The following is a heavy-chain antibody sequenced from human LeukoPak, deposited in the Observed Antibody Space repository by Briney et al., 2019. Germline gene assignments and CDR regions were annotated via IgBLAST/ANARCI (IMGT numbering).Heavy chain of an antibody. Sequence: QPGKSLRLSCAASGFTFSTYAMSWVRQAPGKGLEWVSTISGSGGGTYYADSVKGRFTISRDNSKNTVYLQMNSLRAEDTAVYYCAKWIVGATPHFDYWGQGTLVTVSS. CDR3: AKWIVGATPHFDY. CDR2: ISGSGGGT. V-gene: IGHV3-23*01. CDR1: GFTFSTYA. J-gene: IGHJ4*02. D-gene: IGHD1-26*01.